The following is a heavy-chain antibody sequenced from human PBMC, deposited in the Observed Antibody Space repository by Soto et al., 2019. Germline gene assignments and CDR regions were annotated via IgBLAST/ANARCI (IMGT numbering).Heavy chain of an antibody. D-gene: IGHD2-2*01. V-gene: IGHV3-33*01. J-gene: IGHJ6*02. CDR1: GFTFSSYG. CDR3: ARTGYFSSTSCPRSDKHYYYGMDV. CDR2: IWYDGSNK. Sequence: QVQLVESGGGVVQPGRSLRLSCAASGFTFSSYGMHWVRQAPGKGLEWVAVIWYDGSNKYYADSVKGRFTISRDNSKNRLYLQMISLRADDTAVYYCARTGYFSSTSCPRSDKHYYYGMDVWGQGTTVTVSS.